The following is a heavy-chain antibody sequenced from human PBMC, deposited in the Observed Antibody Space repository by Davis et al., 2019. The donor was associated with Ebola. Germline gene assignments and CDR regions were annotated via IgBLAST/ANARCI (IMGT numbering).Heavy chain of an antibody. V-gene: IGHV3-64*04. D-gene: IGHD3-9*01. CDR1: GFTFSSYA. CDR3: ARSYDDILTDNFGN. Sequence: GGSLRLSCSASGFTFSSYAMHWVRQAPGKGLEYVSAISSNGGSTYYADSAKGRFTISRDNSKNTLYLQMNSLRAEDTAVYYCARSYDDILTDNFGNWGQGTLVTVSS. J-gene: IGHJ4*02. CDR2: ISSNGGST.